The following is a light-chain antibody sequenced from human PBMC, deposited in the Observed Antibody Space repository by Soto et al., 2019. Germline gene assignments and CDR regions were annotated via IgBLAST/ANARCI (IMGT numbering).Light chain of an antibody. V-gene: IGKV1-5*03. CDR3: QQTLSFPPT. CDR2: KTS. Sequence: DVQMTQSPSTLSASLGDTVTITCRAIHSINSWLAWYQQRPGKGPKLLIYKTSTVEDGVPLRFSGSGSGTDFTLTISSLQPEDFATYYCQQTLSFPPTFGQGTKVDIK. J-gene: IGKJ1*01. CDR1: HSINSW.